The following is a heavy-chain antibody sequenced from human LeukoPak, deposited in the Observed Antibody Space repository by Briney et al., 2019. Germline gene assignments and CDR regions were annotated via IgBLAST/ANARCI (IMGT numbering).Heavy chain of an antibody. CDR3: AKTPYYYDSSGQTNWFDP. D-gene: IGHD3-22*01. CDR2: ISGSGGST. V-gene: IGHV3-23*01. CDR1: GFTFSSYA. J-gene: IGHJ5*02. Sequence: GGSLRLSCAASGFTFSSYAMSWVRQAPGKGLEWVSAISGSGGSTYYADSVKGRSTISRDNSKNTLYLQMNSLRAEDTAVYSCAKTPYYYDSSGQTNWFDPWGQGTLVTVSS.